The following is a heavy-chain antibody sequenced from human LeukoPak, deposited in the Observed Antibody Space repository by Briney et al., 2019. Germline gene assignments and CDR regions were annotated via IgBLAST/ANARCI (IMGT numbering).Heavy chain of an antibody. J-gene: IGHJ4*02. Sequence: ASVTVSCKASGGTFSSYAISWVRQAPGQGLEWMGGIIPIFGTANYAQKFQGRVTITADESTSTAYMELSSLRSEDTAVYYCARDGEGSSGDNYYFDYWGQGTLVTVSS. CDR1: GGTFSSYA. V-gene: IGHV1-69*01. CDR2: IIPIFGTA. CDR3: ARDGEGSSGDNYYFDY. D-gene: IGHD6-19*01.